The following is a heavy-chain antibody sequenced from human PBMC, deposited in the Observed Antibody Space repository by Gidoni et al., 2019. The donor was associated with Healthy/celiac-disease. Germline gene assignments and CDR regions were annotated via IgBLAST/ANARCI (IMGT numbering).Heavy chain of an antibody. J-gene: IGHJ6*03. CDR3: ARKGSPHYYYYYMDV. CDR1: GFTFSSYS. Sequence: EVQLVESGGGLVKPGGSLRLSCAASGFTFSSYSMNWVRQAPGKGLEWVSSISSSSSYIYYADSVKGRFTISRDNAKNSLYLQMNSLRAEDTAVYYCARKGSPHYYYYYMDVWGKGTTVTVSS. V-gene: IGHV3-21*01. CDR2: ISSSSSYI.